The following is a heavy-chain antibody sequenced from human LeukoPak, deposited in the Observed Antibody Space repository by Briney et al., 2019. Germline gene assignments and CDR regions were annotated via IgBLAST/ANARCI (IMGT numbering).Heavy chain of an antibody. CDR1: GFTFRTYA. Sequence: PGGSLRLFCSASGFTFRTYAMHWVRQAPGKGLECVSTISSNGGRTYYADSVKGRFTISRDNSKNTPYLQMSSLRADDTSVYYCVKDKYYDNSAYRSGAFDIWGQGTMVTVSS. CDR3: VKDKYYDNSAYRSGAFDI. V-gene: IGHV3-64D*09. D-gene: IGHD3-22*01. CDR2: ISSNGGRT. J-gene: IGHJ3*02.